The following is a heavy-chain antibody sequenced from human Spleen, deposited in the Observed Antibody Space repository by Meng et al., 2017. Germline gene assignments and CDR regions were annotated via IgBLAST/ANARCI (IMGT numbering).Heavy chain of an antibody. V-gene: IGHV4-34*01. Sequence: SETLSLTCAVYGGSFSGYYWSWIRQPPGKGLEWIGEINHSGSTNYNPSLKSRVTISVDTSKNQFSLKLSSVTAADTAVYYCTRGVNYWGQGTLVTVSS. CDR2: INHSGST. CDR1: GGSFSGYY. J-gene: IGHJ4*02. CDR3: TRGVNY. D-gene: IGHD2-21*01.